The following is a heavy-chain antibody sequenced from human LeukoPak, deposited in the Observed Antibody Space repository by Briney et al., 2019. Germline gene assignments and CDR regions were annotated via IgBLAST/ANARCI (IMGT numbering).Heavy chain of an antibody. CDR2: ISGSGSYI. V-gene: IGHV3-21*01. D-gene: IGHD3-3*02. CDR3: ASHFWNYYRIDY. J-gene: IGHJ4*02. CDR1: GFSFSTYT. Sequence: GGSLRLSCAASGFSFSTYTMNWARQAPGKGLEWVSSISGSGSYIYYADSVKGRFTISRDNAKNSPYLQMTSLRAEDTAIYYCASHFWNYYRIDYWGQGILVTVSS.